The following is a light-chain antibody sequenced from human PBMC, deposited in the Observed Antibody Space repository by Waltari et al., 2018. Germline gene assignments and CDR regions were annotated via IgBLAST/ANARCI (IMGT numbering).Light chain of an antibody. CDR1: QSISTA. CDR3: QQAYRTPHT. Sequence: DIQMMQSPSSLSKYVGDRVTITCRASQSISTAFNWYRQKAGQAPELLIYGAATLSSGVPSRFSGSGSGTDFTLTITTLQPEDVANYFCQQAYRTPHTFGRGTKL. V-gene: IGKV1-39*01. J-gene: IGKJ2*01. CDR2: GAA.